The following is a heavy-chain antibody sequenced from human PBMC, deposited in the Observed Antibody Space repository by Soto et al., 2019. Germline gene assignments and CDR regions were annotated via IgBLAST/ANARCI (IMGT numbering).Heavy chain of an antibody. CDR3: EREQKAVEVNVCDS. V-gene: IGHV1-3*01. J-gene: IGHJ5*01. CDR1: GYTFTSHA. Sequence: QVQLVQSGAEVKKPGASVKISCKASGYTFTSHAIHWVRQAPGQRLEWMGWINPGNGRAEYSQKFQGSVTSTRDTSASTAYMELSTLTSEDTAVYFCEREQKAVEVNVCDSWGQGTLVTVS. CDR2: INPGNGRA.